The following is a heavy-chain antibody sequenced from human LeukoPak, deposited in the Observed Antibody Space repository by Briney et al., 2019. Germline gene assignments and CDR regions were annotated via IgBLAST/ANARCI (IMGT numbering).Heavy chain of an antibody. Sequence: PSETLSLTCTVSGGSISSYYWSWIRQPPGKGLGWIGYIYYSGSTNYNPSLKSRVTISVDTSKNQFSLKLSSVTAADTAVYYCASQGWLQLQPFDYWGQGTLVTVSS. CDR1: GGSISSYY. V-gene: IGHV4-59*01. CDR2: IYYSGST. J-gene: IGHJ4*02. CDR3: ASQGWLQLQPFDY. D-gene: IGHD5-24*01.